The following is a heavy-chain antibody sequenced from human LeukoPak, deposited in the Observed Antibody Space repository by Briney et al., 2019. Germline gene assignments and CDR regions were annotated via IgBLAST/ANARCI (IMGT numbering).Heavy chain of an antibody. V-gene: IGHV3-30-3*01. CDR2: ISYDGSNK. J-gene: IGHJ6*03. CDR3: ARDRPGVVPAAMDIYYYYMDV. CDR1: GFTFSSYA. Sequence: PGGSLRLSCAASGFTFSSYAMHWVRQAPGKGLEWVAVISYDGSNKYYADSAKGRFTISRDNSKNTLYLQMNSLRAEDTAVYYCARDRPGVVPAAMDIYYYYMDVWGKGTTVTVSS. D-gene: IGHD2-2*01.